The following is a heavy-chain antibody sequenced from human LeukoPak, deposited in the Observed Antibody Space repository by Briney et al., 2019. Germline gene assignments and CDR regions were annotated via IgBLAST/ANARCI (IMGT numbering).Heavy chain of an antibody. CDR3: ARKLSSTSYYDY. Sequence: LETLSLTCAVYGGSFSGYYWSWIRQPPGKGLEWTGEINHSGSTNYNPSLKSRVTISVDTSKNQFSLKLSSVTAADTAVYYCARKLSSTSYYDYWGQGTLVTVSS. CDR2: INHSGST. V-gene: IGHV4-34*01. CDR1: GGSFSGYY. J-gene: IGHJ4*02. D-gene: IGHD2-2*01.